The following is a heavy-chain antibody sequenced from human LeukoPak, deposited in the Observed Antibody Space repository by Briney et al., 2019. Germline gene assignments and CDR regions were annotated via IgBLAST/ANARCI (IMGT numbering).Heavy chain of an antibody. CDR2: ISWNSGSI. CDR3: AKDTGPVEYSSSSVDYYYYGMDV. CDR1: RFTFDDYA. D-gene: IGHD6-6*01. V-gene: IGHV3-9*01. J-gene: IGHJ6*02. Sequence: GRSLRLSCAASRFTFDDYAMHWVRQAPGKGLEWVSGISWNSGSIGYADSVKGRFTISRDNAKNSLYLQMNSLRAEDTALYYCAKDTGPVEYSSSSVDYYYYGMDVWGQGTTVTVSS.